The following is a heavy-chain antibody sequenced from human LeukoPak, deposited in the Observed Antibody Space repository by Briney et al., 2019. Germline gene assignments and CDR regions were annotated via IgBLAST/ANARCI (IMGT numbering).Heavy chain of an antibody. J-gene: IGHJ3*02. Sequence: PSETLSLTCAVSGYSISSGYFRGLIRQPPGKGLEWIGSIYHSGSTYYNPSLKSRVTISVDTSKNQFSLKLSSVTAADTAVYYCARDGARYCSGGSCSDAFDIWGQGTMVTVSS. CDR2: IYHSGST. V-gene: IGHV4-38-2*02. CDR3: ARDGARYCSGGSCSDAFDI. CDR1: GYSISSGYF. D-gene: IGHD2-15*01.